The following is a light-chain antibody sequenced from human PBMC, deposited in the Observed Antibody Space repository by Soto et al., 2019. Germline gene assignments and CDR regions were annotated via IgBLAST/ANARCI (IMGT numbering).Light chain of an antibody. Sequence: QSALTQPPSVSGAPGQRVTISCTGSNSNIGADFAVHWYQQLPGKPPKLLISNNYNRPSGVPDRFSGSKSATSHSLVITGVQTEDEADYYCQSYDSSLATMLFGGGTKVTVL. V-gene: IGLV1-40*01. CDR2: NNY. J-gene: IGLJ3*02. CDR1: NSNIGADFA. CDR3: QSYDSSLATML.